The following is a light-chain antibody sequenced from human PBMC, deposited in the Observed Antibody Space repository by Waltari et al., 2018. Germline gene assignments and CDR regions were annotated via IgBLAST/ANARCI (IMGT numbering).Light chain of an antibody. CDR1: QSISSTY. CDR3: QQYGNSSPIT. V-gene: IGKV3-20*01. CDR2: GAS. J-gene: IGKJ5*01. Sequence: EIVLTQSPGTLSLSPGERATLSCRASQSISSTYLAWYQQKPGQAPRLLIFGASSRATGIPDRFSGSGSGTDFTLTISRLEPEDFAVYYCQQYGNSSPITFGQGTRLEIK.